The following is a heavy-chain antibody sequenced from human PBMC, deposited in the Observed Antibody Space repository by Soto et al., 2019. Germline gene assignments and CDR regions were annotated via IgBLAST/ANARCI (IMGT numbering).Heavy chain of an antibody. CDR2: ISAYNGNT. CDR3: ARDPVVVVAASNWFDP. J-gene: IGHJ5*02. CDR1: GYTFTSYG. D-gene: IGHD2-15*01. Sequence: ASVKVSCKASGYTFTSYGISWVRQAPGQGLEWMGWISAYNGNTNYAQKLQGRVTMTTDTSTSTAYMELRSLRSDDTAVYYCARDPVVVVAASNWFDPWGQGTPVTVSS. V-gene: IGHV1-18*01.